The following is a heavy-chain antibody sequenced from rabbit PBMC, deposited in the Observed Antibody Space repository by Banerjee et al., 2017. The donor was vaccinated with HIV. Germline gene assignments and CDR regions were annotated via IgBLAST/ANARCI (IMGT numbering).Heavy chain of an antibody. V-gene: IGHV1S45*01. J-gene: IGHJ4*01. CDR2: IYVGSSGST. D-gene: IGHD1-1*01. CDR1: GFSFSRSYY. CDR3: GRTNYVSSSTYSSFNL. Sequence: QEQLKESGGGLVKPGASLTLTCTASGFSFSRSYYMCWVRQAPGKGLEWIACIYVGSSGSTYYASWAKGRFTISKTSSTTVTLQMTSLTAADTATYFCGRTNYVSSSTYSSFNLWGPGTLVTVS.